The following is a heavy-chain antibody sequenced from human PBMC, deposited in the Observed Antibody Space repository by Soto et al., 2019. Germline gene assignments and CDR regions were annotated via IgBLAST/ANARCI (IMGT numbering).Heavy chain of an antibody. J-gene: IGHJ6*03. CDR1: GYTFTSYD. CDR2: MNPNSGNT. CDR3: ARGQGGDFWSCWGYYYYYMDV. D-gene: IGHD3-3*01. V-gene: IGHV1-8*01. Sequence: QVQLVQSGAEVKKPGASVKVSCKASGYTFTSYDINWVRQATGQGLEWMGWMNPNSGNTGYAQKVQGRDNMARNASKRRADVEWGSRGSEERAVCYCARGQGGDFWSCWGYYYYYMDVWGKGTTVTVSS.